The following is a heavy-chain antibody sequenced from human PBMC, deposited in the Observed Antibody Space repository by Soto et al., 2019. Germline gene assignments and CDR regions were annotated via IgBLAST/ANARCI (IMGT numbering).Heavy chain of an antibody. CDR3: ADLSRYCTSSNCD. Sequence: DVRLLESGGGLVQPGGSLRLSCAASGFTFSSYSMSWVRQAPGKGLEWVSTIGTSASTYYGDSVRGRFTISRDNSRNTLYLQMNSLRAEDTAVYYCADLSRYCTSSNCDWGQGNLVTVSS. V-gene: IGHV3-23*01. CDR1: GFTFSSYS. J-gene: IGHJ4*02. D-gene: IGHD2-2*01. CDR2: IGTSAST.